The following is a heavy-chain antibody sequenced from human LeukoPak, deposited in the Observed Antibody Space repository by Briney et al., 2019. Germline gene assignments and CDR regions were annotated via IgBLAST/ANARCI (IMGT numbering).Heavy chain of an antibody. J-gene: IGHJ6*02. CDR1: GYTLTELS. D-gene: IGHD3-9*01. Sequence: ASVKVSCKVSGYTLTELSMHWVRQAPGKGLEWMGGFDPEDGETIYAQKFQGRVTMTEDTSTDTAYMELSSLRSEDTAVYYCRGILTGRTYYGMDVWGQGTTVTVS. CDR3: RGILTGRTYYGMDV. CDR2: FDPEDGET. V-gene: IGHV1-24*01.